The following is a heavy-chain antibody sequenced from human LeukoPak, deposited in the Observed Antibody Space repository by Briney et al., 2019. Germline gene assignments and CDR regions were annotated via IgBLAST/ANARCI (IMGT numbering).Heavy chain of an antibody. CDR2: INPNSGGT. CDR1: GGTFSSYA. Sequence: ASVKVSCKASGGTFSSYAISWVRQAPVQGLEWMGRINPNSGGTNYAQKFQGRVTMTRDTSISTAYMELSRLRSDDTAVYYCARGYCSGGSCYSVENWFDPWGQGTLVTVSS. V-gene: IGHV1-2*06. D-gene: IGHD2-15*01. J-gene: IGHJ5*02. CDR3: ARGYCSGGSCYSVENWFDP.